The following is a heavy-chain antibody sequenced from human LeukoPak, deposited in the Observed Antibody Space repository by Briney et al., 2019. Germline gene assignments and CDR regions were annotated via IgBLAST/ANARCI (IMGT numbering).Heavy chain of an antibody. J-gene: IGHJ6*03. Sequence: PGGSLRLSCAASGFTFSSYWMHWVRQAPGKGLVWVSRINSDGSSTNYADSVKGRFTISRDNAKNTLYLQMNSLRAEDTAVYYCARGTLGYCSGGSCPTYYYYYYMDVWGKGTTVTVSS. CDR1: GFTFSSYW. V-gene: IGHV3-74*01. CDR3: ARGTLGYCSGGSCPTYYYYYYMDV. D-gene: IGHD2-15*01. CDR2: INSDGSST.